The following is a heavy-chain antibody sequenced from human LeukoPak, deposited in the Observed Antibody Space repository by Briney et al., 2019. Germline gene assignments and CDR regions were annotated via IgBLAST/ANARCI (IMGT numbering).Heavy chain of an antibody. CDR1: GFTFSNAW. CDR2: IKSKTDGGTT. CDR3: TTVEVPGYYFDY. Sequence: GGSLRLSCAASGFTFSNAWMSWVRQAPGKGLEWVGRIKSKTDGGTTDYAAPVKGRFTISRDDSKNTLYLQMNSLKTEDIAVYYCTTVEVPGYYFDYWGQGTLVTVSS. J-gene: IGHJ4*02. D-gene: IGHD1-1*01. V-gene: IGHV3-15*01.